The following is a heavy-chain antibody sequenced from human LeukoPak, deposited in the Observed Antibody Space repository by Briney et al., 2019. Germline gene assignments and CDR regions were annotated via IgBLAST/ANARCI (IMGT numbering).Heavy chain of an antibody. D-gene: IGHD4-23*01. CDR2: INHSGST. CDR3: ARAGGNSAGGFDY. V-gene: IGHV4-34*01. J-gene: IGHJ4*02. CDR1: GGSFSGYY. Sequence: RASETLSLTCAVYGGSFSGYYWSWIRQPPGKGLEWIGEINHSGSTNYNPSLKSRVTISVDTSKNQFSLKLSSVTAADTAVYYCARAGGNSAGGFDYWGQGTLVTVSS.